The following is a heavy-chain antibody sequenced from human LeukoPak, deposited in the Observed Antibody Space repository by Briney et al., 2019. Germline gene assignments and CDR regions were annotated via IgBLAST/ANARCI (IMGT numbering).Heavy chain of an antibody. Sequence: GGSLRLSCAASGFTFSSYAMSWVRQAPGKGLEWVSTVSTGGRSTYYAASVKGRFTISRDNSKNTLYLQMNSLRAEDTAVYYCAKRAGAAREGVFFYFDYWGQGTLVTVSS. J-gene: IGHJ4*02. V-gene: IGHV3-23*01. CDR3: AKRAGAAREGVFFYFDY. CDR2: VSTGGRST. D-gene: IGHD6-6*01. CDR1: GFTFSSYA.